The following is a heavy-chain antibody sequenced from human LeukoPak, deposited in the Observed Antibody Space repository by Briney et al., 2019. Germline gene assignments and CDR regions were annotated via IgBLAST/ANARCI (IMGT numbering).Heavy chain of an antibody. CDR2: ISGSGDST. CDR1: GFTFSPYA. V-gene: IGHV3-23*01. CDR3: AKPIYGCYRFSFDY. D-gene: IGHD3-10*01. Sequence: GGSLRLSCAASGFTFSPYALSWVRQAPGKGLEWVSAISGSGDSTYYADSVKGRFTISRDNSKNTLYLQMNSLRAEDTAVYYCAKPIYGCYRFSFDYWGQGTLVTVSS. J-gene: IGHJ4*02.